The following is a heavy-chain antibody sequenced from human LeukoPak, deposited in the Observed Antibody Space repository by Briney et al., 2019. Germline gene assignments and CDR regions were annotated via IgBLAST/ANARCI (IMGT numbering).Heavy chain of an antibody. CDR2: NSYSGNT. J-gene: IGHJ5*02. CDR1: GGSISPYF. V-gene: IGHV4-59*01. Sequence: SETLSLTCTVSGGSISPYFWSWIRQPPGKGLEWIGYNSYSGNTNYNPSLKSRVTISVDTAKNQVSLQLTSVTAVDTAVYYCARDDYRGVTNFDPWGQGTLVTVSS. CDR3: ARDDYRGVTNFDP. D-gene: IGHD3-10*01.